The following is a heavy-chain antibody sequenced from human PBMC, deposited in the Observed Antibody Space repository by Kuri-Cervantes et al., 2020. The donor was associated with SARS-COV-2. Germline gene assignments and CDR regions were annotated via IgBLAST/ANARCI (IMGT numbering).Heavy chain of an antibody. CDR2: IYPSGST. V-gene: IGHV4-4*02. CDR1: GGSIGSSNW. J-gene: IGHJ4*02. D-gene: IGHD3-10*01. CDR3: ARSGEDYPFDY. Sequence: SQTLSPTCAVSGGSIGSSNWWSWVRQPPGKGLEWTGEIYPSGSTNYNPSLKSRVTISVDKSKNQFSLKLSSVTAADTAVYYCARSGEDYPFDYWGQGTLVTVSS.